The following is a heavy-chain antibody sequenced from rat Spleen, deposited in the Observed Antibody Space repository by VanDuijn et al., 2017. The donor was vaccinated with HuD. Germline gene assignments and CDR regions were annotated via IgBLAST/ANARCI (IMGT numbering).Heavy chain of an antibody. V-gene: IGHV5-29*01. D-gene: IGHD2-5*01. CDR1: GFTFSDCY. CDR2: IDSDGSRT. Sequence: EVQVVESDGGLVQPGRSLKLSCATSGFTFSDCYMAWVRQTPTKGLEWVATIDSDGSRTYYRDSVKGRFTISRDNGKSTLYLEMDSLGSEDMATYYCVRQGYLRDWYFDFWGPGTMVTVSS. CDR3: VRQGYLRDWYFDF. J-gene: IGHJ1*01.